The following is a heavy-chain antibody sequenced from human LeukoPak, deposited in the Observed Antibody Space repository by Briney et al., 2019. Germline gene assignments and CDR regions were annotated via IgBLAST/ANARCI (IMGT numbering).Heavy chain of an antibody. D-gene: IGHD1-26*01. Sequence: SETLSLTCTVSGGSISNYYWSWIRQPAGKGLEWIGHVYTSGSTNYNPSLKSRVTMSVDTSKNQFSLRLSSVTAADTAVYYCARDSGKGDTAHMDVWGKGATVTVSS. V-gene: IGHV4-4*07. J-gene: IGHJ6*03. CDR3: ARDSGKGDTAHMDV. CDR2: VYTSGST. CDR1: GGSISNYY.